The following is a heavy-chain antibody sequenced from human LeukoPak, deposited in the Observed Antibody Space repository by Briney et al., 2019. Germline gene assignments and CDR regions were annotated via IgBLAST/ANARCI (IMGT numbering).Heavy chain of an antibody. V-gene: IGHV4-39*07. CDR2: IYYSGST. J-gene: IGHJ6*02. Sequence: SETLSLTCTVSGGSISSSSYYWGWIRQPPGKGLEWIGSIYYSGSTNYNPSLKSRVTISVDTSKNQFSLKLSSVTAADTAVYYCARGSRIAAAGSRARYYYYGMDVWGQGTTVTVSS. D-gene: IGHD6-13*01. CDR3: ARGSRIAAAGSRARYYYYGMDV. CDR1: GGSISSSSYY.